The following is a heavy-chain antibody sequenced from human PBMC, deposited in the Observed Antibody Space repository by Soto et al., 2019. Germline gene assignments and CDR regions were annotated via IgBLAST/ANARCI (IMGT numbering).Heavy chain of an antibody. V-gene: IGHV4-31*03. CDR2: IYYSGST. CDR1: GGYISRGGYY. CDR3: AREPRY. J-gene: IGHJ4*02. Sequence: SETLSLTCPVSGGYISRGGYYWNWIRQHPGKGLEWIGYIYYSGSTYYNPSLKSRVTISVDTSKNQFSLKLSSVTAADTAVYYCAREPRYWGQGTQVTVSS.